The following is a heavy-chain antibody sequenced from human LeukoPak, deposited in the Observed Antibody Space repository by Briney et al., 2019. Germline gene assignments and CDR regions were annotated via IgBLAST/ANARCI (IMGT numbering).Heavy chain of an antibody. D-gene: IGHD5-24*01. CDR1: GFTFSSYS. CDR3: ARVRRGDGYNFGAFDI. J-gene: IGHJ3*02. V-gene: IGHV3-21*01. Sequence: GGSLRLSCAASGFTFSSYSMNWVRQAPGQGLEWVSSISSSSSYIYYPDSVKGRFNNSRDNAKNSLYLQRNSLRAEDTAVYYCARVRRGDGYNFGAFDIWGQGTMVTVSS. CDR2: ISSSSSYI.